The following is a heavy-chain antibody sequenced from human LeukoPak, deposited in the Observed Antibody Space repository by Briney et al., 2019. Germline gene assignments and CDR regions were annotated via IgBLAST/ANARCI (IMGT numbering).Heavy chain of an antibody. D-gene: IGHD3-22*01. V-gene: IGHV1-46*01. CDR1: GYTFTSYY. Sequence: ASVKVSCKASGYTFTSYYMHWVRQAPGQGLEWMGIINPSGGSTSYAQKFQGRVTVTRDTSTSTVYMELSSLRSEDTAVYYCARGPQPPYDSSGYYPLAFDYWGQGTLVTVSS. J-gene: IGHJ4*02. CDR3: ARGPQPPYDSSGYYPLAFDY. CDR2: INPSGGST.